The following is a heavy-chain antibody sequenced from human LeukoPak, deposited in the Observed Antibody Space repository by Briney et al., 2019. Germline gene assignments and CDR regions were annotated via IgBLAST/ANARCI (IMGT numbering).Heavy chain of an antibody. CDR2: INPSGGST. CDR1: GYTFTSYY. J-gene: IGHJ4*02. D-gene: IGHD3-10*01. Sequence: ASVKVSCKASGYTFTSYYMHWVRQAPGQGLEWMGIINPSGGSTSYAQKSQGRVTMTRDMSTSTVYMELSSLRSEDTAVYYCARDRLELLWFGELSDYWGQGTLVTVSS. V-gene: IGHV1-46*01. CDR3: ARDRLELLWFGELSDY.